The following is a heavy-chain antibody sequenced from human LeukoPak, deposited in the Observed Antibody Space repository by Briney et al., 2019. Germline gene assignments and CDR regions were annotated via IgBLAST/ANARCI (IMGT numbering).Heavy chain of an antibody. CDR3: AREVQLLYYFDY. CDR1: GFTFSSYA. V-gene: IGHV3-30*01. J-gene: IGHJ4*02. D-gene: IGHD2-2*01. CDR2: ISYDGSNK. Sequence: GGSLRPFCAASGFTFSSYAMHWVRQAPGKGLEWVAVISYDGSNKYYADSVKGRFTISRDNSKNTLYLQMNSLRAEDTAVYYCAREVQLLYYFDYWGQGTLVTVSS.